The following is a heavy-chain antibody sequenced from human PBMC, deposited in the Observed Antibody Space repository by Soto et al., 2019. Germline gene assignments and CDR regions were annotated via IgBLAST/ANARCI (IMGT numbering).Heavy chain of an antibody. Sequence: SETLSLTCTVSGGSISSYYWSWIRQPPGKGLEWIGYIYYSGSTNYNPSLKSRVTISVDTSKNQFSLKLSSVTAADTAVYYCGRVIFEGGYYDSSGYPDYWGQGSLVTVSS. V-gene: IGHV4-59*01. D-gene: IGHD3-22*01. CDR2: IYYSGST. CDR3: GRVIFEGGYYDSSGYPDY. J-gene: IGHJ4*02. CDR1: GGSISSYY.